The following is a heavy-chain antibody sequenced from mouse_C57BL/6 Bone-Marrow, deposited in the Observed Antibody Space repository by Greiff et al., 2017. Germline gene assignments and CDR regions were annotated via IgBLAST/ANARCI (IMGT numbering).Heavy chain of an antibody. Sequence: VQLQQSGAELMKPGASVKLSCKATGYTFTGYWIEWVKQRPGHGLEWIGEILPGSGSTNYNEQFKGKATFTADTSSNTAYMQLSSLTTEDSAIYYCARRGIVITTVVQYYFDYWGQGTTLTVSS. CDR1: GYTFTGYW. V-gene: IGHV1-9*01. CDR3: ARRGIVITTVVQYYFDY. CDR2: ILPGSGST. D-gene: IGHD1-1*01. J-gene: IGHJ2*01.